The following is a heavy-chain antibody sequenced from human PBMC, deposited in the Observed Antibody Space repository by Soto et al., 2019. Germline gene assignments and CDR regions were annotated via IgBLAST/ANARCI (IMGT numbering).Heavy chain of an antibody. CDR2: ISGSGGST. V-gene: IGHV3-23*01. CDR3: AKGVTIFGVALWYFDY. D-gene: IGHD3-3*01. Sequence: GGSLRLSCAASGFTFSSYAMSWVRQAPGKGLEWVSAISGSGGSTYYADSVKGRFTISRDNSKNTLYLQMNSLRAEDTAVFYCAKGVTIFGVALWYFDYWGQGTLVTVSS. CDR1: GFTFSSYA. J-gene: IGHJ4*02.